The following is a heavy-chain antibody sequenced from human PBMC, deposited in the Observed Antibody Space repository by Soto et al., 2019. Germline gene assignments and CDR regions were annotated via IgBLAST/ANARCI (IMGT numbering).Heavy chain of an antibody. Sequence: QVQLVQSGAEVKTPGASVKVSCKASGYTFTSYDINWVRQATGQGLEWMGWMNPNRGNTGYAQKFQGRVTMTRNTSIRTAYMELSSLSSEDRAVYYWARAEGLGYCTKGVCSTTTGSYDEGMDVWGQGTTVTVSS. CDR1: GYTFTSYD. CDR2: MNPNRGNT. CDR3: ARAEGLGYCTKGVCSTTTGSYDEGMDV. D-gene: IGHD2-8*01. J-gene: IGHJ6*02. V-gene: IGHV1-8*01.